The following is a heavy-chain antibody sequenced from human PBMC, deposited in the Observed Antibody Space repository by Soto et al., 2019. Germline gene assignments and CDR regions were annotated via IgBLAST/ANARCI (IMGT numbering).Heavy chain of an antibody. J-gene: IGHJ6*02. CDR2: IYSGGST. V-gene: IGHV3-53*01. CDR1: GFTVSSNY. Sequence: GGSLRLSCAASGFTVSSNYMSWVRQAPGKGLEWVSVIYSGGSTYYADSVKGRFTISRDNSKNTLYLQMNSLRAEDTAVYYCARGQWLATYGMDVWGQGTTVTVSS. CDR3: ARGQWLATYGMDV. D-gene: IGHD6-19*01.